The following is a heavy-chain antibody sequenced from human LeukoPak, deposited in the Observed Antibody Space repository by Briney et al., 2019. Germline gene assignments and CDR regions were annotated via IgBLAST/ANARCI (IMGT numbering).Heavy chain of an antibody. D-gene: IGHD3-22*01. CDR2: INHSGST. CDR1: GGSFSGHY. CDR3: ASSSYRSFYDSSGYYPFDY. J-gene: IGHJ4*02. Sequence: SETLSLTCAVYGGSFSGHYWSWIRQPPGKGLEWIGEINHSGSTNYNPSLKSRVIISVDTSKNQFSLKLSSVTAADTAVYYCASSSYRSFYDSSGYYPFDYWGQGTLVTVSS. V-gene: IGHV4-34*01.